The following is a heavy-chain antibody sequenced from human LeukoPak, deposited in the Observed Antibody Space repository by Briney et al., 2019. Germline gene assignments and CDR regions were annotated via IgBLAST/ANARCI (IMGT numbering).Heavy chain of an antibody. CDR2: IYYSGST. D-gene: IGHD6-13*01. CDR3: ARVSRLIAAAGTGNWFDP. CDR1: GGSISSYY. V-gene: IGHV4-59*01. Sequence: SETLSLTCTVSGGSISSYYWSWIRQPPGKGLEWNGYIYYSGSTDYNPSLKSRVTISVDTSKNQFSLKLSSVTAADTAVYYCARVSRLIAAAGTGNWFDPWGQGTLVTVSS. J-gene: IGHJ5*02.